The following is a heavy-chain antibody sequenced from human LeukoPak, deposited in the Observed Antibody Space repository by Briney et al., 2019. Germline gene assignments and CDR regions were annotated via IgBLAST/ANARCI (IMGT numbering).Heavy chain of an antibody. CDR2: ISSSSSYI. CDR3: ARDKDPSTYYDFWSGYYIPRRYYGMDV. CDR1: GFTFSSYS. Sequence: GGSLRLSCAASGFTFSSYSMNWVRQAPGKGLEWVSSISSSSSYIYYADSVKGRFTISRDNAKNSLYLQMNSLRAEDTAVYYCARDKDPSTYYDFWSGYYIPRRYYGMDVWGQGTTVTVSS. D-gene: IGHD3-3*01. J-gene: IGHJ6*02. V-gene: IGHV3-21*01.